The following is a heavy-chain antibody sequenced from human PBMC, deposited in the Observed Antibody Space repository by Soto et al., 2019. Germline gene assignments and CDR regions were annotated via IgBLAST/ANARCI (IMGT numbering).Heavy chain of an antibody. V-gene: IGHV3-21*01. CDR2: ISSSSSYI. CDR3: AREAMIVPDFDY. CDR1: GFTFSSYS. D-gene: IGHD3-22*01. J-gene: IGHJ4*02. Sequence: GGSLRLSCAASGFTFSSYSMNWVRQAPGKGPEWVSSISSSSSYIYYADSVKGRFTISRDNAKNSLYLQMNSLRAEDTAVYYCAREAMIVPDFDYWGQGTLVTVSS.